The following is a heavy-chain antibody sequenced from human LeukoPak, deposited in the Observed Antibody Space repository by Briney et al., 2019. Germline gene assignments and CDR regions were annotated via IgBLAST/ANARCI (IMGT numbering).Heavy chain of an antibody. V-gene: IGHV3-7*03. D-gene: IGHD6-19*01. J-gene: IGHJ4*02. CDR2: IRQDGREK. Sequence: GGSLRLSCAASPGITFSDYWMNWVRQAPGKGLGWLVIIRQDGREKLYLDSVNGRFTISRENAKSAVYLQINSLRAEDTAVYYCVGGIGWQPDYWGQGTLVTVSS. CDR1: PGITFSDYW. CDR3: VGGIGWQPDY.